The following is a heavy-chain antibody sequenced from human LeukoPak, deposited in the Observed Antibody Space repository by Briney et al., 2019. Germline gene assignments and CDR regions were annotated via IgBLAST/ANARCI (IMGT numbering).Heavy chain of an antibody. CDR2: FDPEDGET. D-gene: IGHD3-22*01. CDR1: GYTLTELS. V-gene: IGHV1-24*01. Sequence: ASVRVSCKVSGYTLTELSMHWVRQAPGKGLEWMGGFDPEDGETIYAQKFQGRVTMTEDTSTDTAYMELSSLRSEDTAVYYCATAITYYYDSSGFSGYYFDYWGQGTLVTVSS. J-gene: IGHJ4*02. CDR3: ATAITYYYDSSGFSGYYFDY.